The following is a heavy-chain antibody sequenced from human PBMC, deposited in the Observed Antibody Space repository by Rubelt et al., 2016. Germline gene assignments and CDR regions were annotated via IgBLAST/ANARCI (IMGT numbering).Heavy chain of an antibody. Sequence: QIRLVQSGGGIEKPGASVTVSCRASGSTFIDYGVTWVRQAPGQGLEYMGWAGADNVYSTYSSKFRGRVTVTPDPSGHTANMELRGLTSEETADYLCARGTYLDFGGQGVLVTVSS. CDR3: ARGTYLDF. D-gene: IGHD3/OR15-3a*01. J-gene: IGHJ4*02. V-gene: IGHV1-18*04. CDR1: GSTFIDYG. CDR2: AGADNVYS.